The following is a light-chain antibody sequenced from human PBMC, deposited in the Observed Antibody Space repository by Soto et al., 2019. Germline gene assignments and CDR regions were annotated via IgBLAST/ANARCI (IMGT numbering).Light chain of an antibody. V-gene: IGLV2-8*01. CDR1: SSDFGDYNY. CDR2: EVS. CDR3: SSYVGSNDV. Sequence: QSALTQPVSVSGSPGQSVTISCTGPSSDFGDYNYVSWYQHHPGKAPKLMIYEVSKRPSGVPDRFSGSKSGNTASLTVSGLQAEDEADYYCSSYVGSNDVFGTGTKVTVL. J-gene: IGLJ1*01.